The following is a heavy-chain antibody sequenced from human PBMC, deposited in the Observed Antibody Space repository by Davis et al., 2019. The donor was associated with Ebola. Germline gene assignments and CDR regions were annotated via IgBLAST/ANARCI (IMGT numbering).Heavy chain of an antibody. V-gene: IGHV3-15*01. D-gene: IGHD3-16*01. J-gene: IGHJ4*02. CDR1: GFTFSNAW. CDR2: INSKTDGGTT. Sequence: GESLKISCAASGFTFSNAWMSWVRQAPGKGLEWVGRINSKTDGGTTDYAAPVKGRFTISRDDSKNTLYLQMNSLKTEDTAVYYCTTSDYIWGSLIDYWGQGTLVTVSS. CDR3: TTSDYIWGSLIDY.